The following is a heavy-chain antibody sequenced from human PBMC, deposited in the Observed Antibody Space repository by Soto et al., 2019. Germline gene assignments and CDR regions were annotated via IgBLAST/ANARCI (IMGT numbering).Heavy chain of an antibody. CDR2: IYYSGNT. Sequence: SETLSLTCTVSGGSISSYYWSWIRQPPGKGLEWIGYIYYSGNTNYNPSLKSRVTISVDTSKNQFSLKLSSVTAADTAVYYCARHQGIVGATAHFDPWGQGTLVTVS. J-gene: IGHJ5*02. CDR3: ARHQGIVGATAHFDP. D-gene: IGHD1-26*01. CDR1: GGSISSYY. V-gene: IGHV4-59*08.